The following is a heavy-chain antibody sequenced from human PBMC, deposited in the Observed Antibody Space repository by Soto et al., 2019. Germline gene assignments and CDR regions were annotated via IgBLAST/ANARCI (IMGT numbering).Heavy chain of an antibody. CDR3: ARGGSGWAEYFQH. CDR2: IYYTGGT. CDR1: GDSIGSTDSY. J-gene: IGHJ1*01. V-gene: IGHV4-30-4*08. D-gene: IGHD6-25*01. Sequence: QVPLQESGPGLVEPSQTLSLTCTVSGDSIGSTDSYWSWIRRPPGKGLEWIGYIYYTGGTFYNPSLKSRLTLSLETSNNQFSLTLTSVTAADTGMYYCARGGSGWAEYFQHWGQGTLVAVSS.